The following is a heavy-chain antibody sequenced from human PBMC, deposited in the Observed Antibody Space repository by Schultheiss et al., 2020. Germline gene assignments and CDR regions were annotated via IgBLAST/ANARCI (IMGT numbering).Heavy chain of an antibody. CDR2: IYYSGST. Sequence: SQTLSLTCTVSDDSISNYYWSWIRQPPGKGLEWIGYIYYSGSTNYNPSLKSRVTISLDTSKNQLSLKLSSVTAADTAVYFCARYYSPSGYFDYWGQGTLVTVSS. CDR1: DDSISNYY. D-gene: IGHD1-26*01. V-gene: IGHV4-59*08. CDR3: ARYYSPSGYFDY. J-gene: IGHJ4*02.